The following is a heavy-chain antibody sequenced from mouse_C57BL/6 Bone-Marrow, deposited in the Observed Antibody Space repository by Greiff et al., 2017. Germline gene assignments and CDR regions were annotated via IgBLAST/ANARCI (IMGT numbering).Heavy chain of an antibody. CDR3: ARAPNWVYFDY. J-gene: IGHJ2*01. V-gene: IGHV1-63*01. D-gene: IGHD4-1*01. CDR2: IYPGGGYT. CDR1: GYTFTNYW. Sequence: VQVVESGAELVRPGTSVKMSCKASGYTFTNYWIGWAKQRPGHGLEWIGDIYPGGGYTNYNEKFKGKATLTADKSSSTAYMQFSSLTSEDSAIYYCARAPNWVYFDYWGQGTTLTVSS.